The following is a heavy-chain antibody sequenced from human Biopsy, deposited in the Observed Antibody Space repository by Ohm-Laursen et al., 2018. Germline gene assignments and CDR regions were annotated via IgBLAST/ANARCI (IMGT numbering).Heavy chain of an antibody. J-gene: IGHJ4*02. Sequence: ASVKVSCNSSGFSFTGYYIHWVRQAPGQGLEWMGWISPKSGDTNYAHKFQGNITMTRDTSMSTAYMEMSRLRCDDTAVYYCALQSVAQMKNFDYWGQGTLVTVSS. CDR2: ISPKSGDT. D-gene: IGHD6-19*01. CDR3: ALQSVAQMKNFDY. V-gene: IGHV1-2*02. CDR1: GFSFTGYY.